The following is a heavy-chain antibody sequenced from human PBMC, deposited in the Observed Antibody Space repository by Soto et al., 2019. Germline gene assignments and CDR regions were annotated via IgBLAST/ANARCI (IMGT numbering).Heavy chain of an antibody. D-gene: IGHD2-15*01. Sequence: ASVKVSCRASGYTFTSYYVHWVRQAPGQGLVWMGIINPSGGNATYAQTLQGRVTMTRDTSTSTVYMELRSLRSEDMAMYYCARAPGFVVVAIRRPYSYYMXFCCKGTTVIVSS. J-gene: IGHJ6*03. CDR2: INPSGGNA. V-gene: IGHV1-46*03. CDR1: GYTFTSYY. CDR3: ARAPGFVVVAIRRPYSYYMXF.